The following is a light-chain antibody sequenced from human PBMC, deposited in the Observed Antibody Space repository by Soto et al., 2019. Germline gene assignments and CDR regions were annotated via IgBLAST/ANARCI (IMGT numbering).Light chain of an antibody. CDR3: CSYAGSYTFV. CDR2: EVS. Sequence: QSVLTQPRSVSGSPGQSVTISCTGTSSDVGGYNYVSWYQQHLGKAPKLMIYEVSKRPSGVPDRFSGSKSGNTASLTISGLQAEDEADYYCCSYAGSYTFVFGTGSKGTAL. CDR1: SSDVGGYNY. J-gene: IGLJ1*01. V-gene: IGLV2-11*01.